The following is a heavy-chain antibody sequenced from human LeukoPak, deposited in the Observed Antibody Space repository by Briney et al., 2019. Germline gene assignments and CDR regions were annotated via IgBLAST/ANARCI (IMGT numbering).Heavy chain of an antibody. D-gene: IGHD6-13*01. V-gene: IGHV3-7*01. CDR1: GFTLSNYW. Sequence: PGGSLRLSCGASGFTLSNYWMGWVRQAPGKGLEWVANINPDGGDKYYVDSVKGRFTISRDNAKKSLSLQMNSLRAEDTAVYYCTKLWQLPDYWGQGTLVTVSS. CDR3: TKLWQLPDY. J-gene: IGHJ4*02. CDR2: INPDGGDK.